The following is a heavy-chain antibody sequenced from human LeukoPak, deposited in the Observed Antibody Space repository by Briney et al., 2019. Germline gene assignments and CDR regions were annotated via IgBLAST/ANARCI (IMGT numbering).Heavy chain of an antibody. CDR3: ASGYYDSSGYYYPFDY. CDR2: IYYSKNT. J-gene: IGHJ4*02. D-gene: IGHD3-22*01. CDR1: GGSISSSSAY. V-gene: IGHV4-39*01. Sequence: SETLSLTCTVSGGSISSSSAYWGWIRQPPGKGLEWIGSIYYSKNTYYNPSLKSRVTISADTSKNQFSLTLGSVSATDTAVYYCASGYYDSSGYYYPFDYWGQGTLVTVSS.